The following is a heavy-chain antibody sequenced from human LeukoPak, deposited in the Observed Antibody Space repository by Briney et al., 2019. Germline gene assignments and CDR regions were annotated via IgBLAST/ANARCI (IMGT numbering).Heavy chain of an antibody. CDR1: GFTFSSYG. D-gene: IGHD6-19*01. CDR3: ARDSIAVAGTAEYFQH. V-gene: IGHV3-33*01. J-gene: IGHJ1*01. CDR2: IWYDGSNK. Sequence: GGSLRLSCAASGFTFSSYGMHWVRQAPGKGLEWVAVIWYDGSNKYYADYVKGRFTISRDNSKNTLYLQMNSLRAEDTAVYYCARDSIAVAGTAEYFQHWGQGTLVTVSS.